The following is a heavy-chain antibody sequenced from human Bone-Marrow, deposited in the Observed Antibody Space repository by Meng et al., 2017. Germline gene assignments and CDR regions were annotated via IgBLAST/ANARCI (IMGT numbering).Heavy chain of an antibody. CDR3: ARDSRGNTYGYFDY. J-gene: IGHJ4*02. D-gene: IGHD5-18*01. V-gene: IGHV4-59*01. CDR1: GGSISSDY. CDR2: IHYSGST. Sequence: SETLSLTCTVSGGSISSDYWSWIRQPPGKGLEWIGYIHYSGSTNYNPSLESRVTISVDTSKNQFSLKLNSVTAADTAVYYCARDSRGNTYGYFDYWGQGTLVTVSS.